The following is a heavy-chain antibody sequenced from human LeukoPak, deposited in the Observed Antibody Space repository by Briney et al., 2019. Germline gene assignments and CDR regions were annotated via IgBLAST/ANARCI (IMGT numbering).Heavy chain of an antibody. Sequence: GGSLRLSCAASGFTFSSYAMSWVRQAPGKGLEWVSAISGSGGSTYYADSVKGRFTISRDNSKNTLYLQMNSLRAEDTAVYYCAKDRGFGELLFRYFDYWGQGTLVTVSS. CDR2: ISGSGGST. V-gene: IGHV3-23*01. D-gene: IGHD3-10*01. CDR3: AKDRGFGELLFRYFDY. CDR1: GFTFSSYA. J-gene: IGHJ4*02.